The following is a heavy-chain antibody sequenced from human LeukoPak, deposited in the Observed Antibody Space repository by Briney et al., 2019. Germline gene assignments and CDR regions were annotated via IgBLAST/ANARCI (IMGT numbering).Heavy chain of an antibody. CDR2: IYYSGST. J-gene: IGHJ5*02. CDR1: GGSISSYY. D-gene: IGHD3-10*01. CDR3: ARRGIYGSGTRRGGWFDP. V-gene: IGHV4-59*08. Sequence: PSETLSLTCTVSGGSISSYYWSWIRQPPGKGLEWIGYIYYSGSTNYNPSLKSRVTISVDTSKNQFSLKLSSVTAADTAVYYCARRGIYGSGTRRGGWFDPWGQGTLVTVSS.